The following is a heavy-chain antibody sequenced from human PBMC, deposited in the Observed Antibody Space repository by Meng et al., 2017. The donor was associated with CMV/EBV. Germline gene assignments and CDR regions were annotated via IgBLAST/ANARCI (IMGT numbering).Heavy chain of an antibody. CDR1: GFTFGDYA. Sequence: GESLKISCTASGFTFGDYAMSWVRQAPGKGLEWVSSISSSSSYIYYADSVKGRFTISRDNAKNSLYLQMNSLRTEDTAVYYCARDRSSVDFWSGYYAYYYGMDVWGQGTTVTVSS. J-gene: IGHJ6*02. D-gene: IGHD3-3*01. CDR2: ISSSSSYI. CDR3: ARDRSSVDFWSGYYAYYYGMDV. V-gene: IGHV3-21*01.